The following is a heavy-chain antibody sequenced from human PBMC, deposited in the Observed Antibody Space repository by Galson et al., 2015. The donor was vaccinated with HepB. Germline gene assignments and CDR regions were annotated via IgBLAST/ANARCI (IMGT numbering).Heavy chain of an antibody. CDR2: ISDSGDNT. J-gene: IGHJ4*02. V-gene: IGHV3-23*01. CDR1: GFIFSRYA. Sequence: SLRLSCAASGFIFSRYAMNWVRQAPGKGLEWVSIISDSGDNTYYTDSVKGRFTISRDNSKNTLYLQMNSLRAEDTAVYYCAKSGLIVGATHLDYWGQGTLVTVSS. CDR3: AKSGLIVGATHLDY. D-gene: IGHD1-26*01.